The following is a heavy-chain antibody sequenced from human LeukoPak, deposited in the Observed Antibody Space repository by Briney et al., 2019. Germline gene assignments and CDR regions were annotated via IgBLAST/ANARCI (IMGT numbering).Heavy chain of an antibody. CDR2: ITSSSSYI. Sequence: PGGSLKLSCAASGFTVSSNYMSWVRQAPGKGLEWVSAITSSSSYIYYADSVKGRFTISRDNAKNSLYLQMNSLRAEDTALYYCARAGSLGPRTTYYYGMDVWGPGTTVTVSS. CDR3: ARAGSLGPRTTYYYGMDV. V-gene: IGHV3-21*01. J-gene: IGHJ6*02. CDR1: GFTVSSNY. D-gene: IGHD3/OR15-3a*01.